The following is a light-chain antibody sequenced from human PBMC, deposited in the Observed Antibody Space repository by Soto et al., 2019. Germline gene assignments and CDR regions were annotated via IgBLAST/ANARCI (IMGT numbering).Light chain of an antibody. CDR3: AALDDSLNGYV. CDR2: SNN. CDR1: SSNIGSNT. J-gene: IGLJ1*01. Sequence: QSVLTRPPSASGTPGQRVTISCSGSSSNIGSNTVNWYQQLPGTAPKLLIYSNNQRPSGVPDRFSGSKSGTSASLAISGLQSEDEADYYCAALDDSLNGYVFGTGTKVTVL. V-gene: IGLV1-44*01.